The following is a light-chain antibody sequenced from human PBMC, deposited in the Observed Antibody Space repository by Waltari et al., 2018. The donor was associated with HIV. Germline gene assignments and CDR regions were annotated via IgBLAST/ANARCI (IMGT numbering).Light chain of an antibody. CDR3: YSRDASGSHGV. V-gene: IGLV3-19*01. CDR1: SLRSYY. Sequence: SSELTQDPAVSVALGQTVRITCQGDSLRSYYASWYQQKPGQAPKLVIVRKDSRPSGIPDRVSASSSRNSATLTITGAQAEDEADYYCYSRDASGSHGVFGPGTKVTIL. J-gene: IGLJ1*01. CDR2: RKD.